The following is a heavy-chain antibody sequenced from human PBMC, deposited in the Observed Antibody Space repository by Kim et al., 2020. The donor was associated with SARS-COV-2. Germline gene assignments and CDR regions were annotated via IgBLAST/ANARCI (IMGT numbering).Heavy chain of an antibody. CDR3: ARDSVSSSWQGNFDY. V-gene: IGHV3-30*04. D-gene: IGHD6-13*01. CDR1: GFTFSSYA. CDR2: ISYDGSNK. J-gene: IGHJ4*02. Sequence: GGSLRLSCAASGFTFSSYAMHWVRQAPGKGLEWVAVISYDGSNKYYADSVKGRFTISRDNSKNTLYLQMNSLRAEDTAVYYCARDSVSSSWQGNFDYWGQGTLVTVSS.